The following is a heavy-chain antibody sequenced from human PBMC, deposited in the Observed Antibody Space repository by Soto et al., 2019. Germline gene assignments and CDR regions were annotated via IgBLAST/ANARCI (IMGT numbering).Heavy chain of an antibody. CDR2: IKSKTDGGTT. CDR3: TKGAVPTAAFDI. D-gene: IGHD3-16*01. Sequence: EVQLVESGGGLVKPGGSLRLSCAGSGFTFSNAWMSWGRQAPRKGLEWVGRIKSKTDGGTTDYAAPVKGSFTISRDDTKNTLYLEMNSMKTEDTAVYYCTKGAVPTAAFDIWGPGTMVTVSS. J-gene: IGHJ3*02. V-gene: IGHV3-15*01. CDR1: GFTFSNAW.